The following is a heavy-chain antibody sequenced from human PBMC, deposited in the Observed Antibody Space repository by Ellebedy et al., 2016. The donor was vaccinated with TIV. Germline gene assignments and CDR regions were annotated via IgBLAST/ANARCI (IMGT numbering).Heavy chain of an antibody. J-gene: IGHJ5*02. V-gene: IGHV4-59*01. D-gene: IGHD3-10*01. Sequence: SETLSLTCTVSGGSIGTYYWSWIRQPPGKGLEWIGYVYYSGSTHYNPSLKSRVTISVDTSKNQFSLKLSSVTAADTAVYYCARDTTDYYYGSGSYYKWFDPWGQGTLVTVSS. CDR1: GGSIGTYY. CDR3: ARDTTDYYYGSGSYYKWFDP. CDR2: VYYSGST.